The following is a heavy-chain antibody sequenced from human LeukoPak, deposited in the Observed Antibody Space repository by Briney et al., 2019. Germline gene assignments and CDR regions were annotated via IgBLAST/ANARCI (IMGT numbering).Heavy chain of an antibody. CDR1: GGSISSYY. D-gene: IGHD6-13*01. J-gene: IGHJ2*01. CDR3: ARHSREQQLGDRYFDL. V-gene: IGHV4-59*08. CDR2: IYYSGST. Sequence: SETLSLTCTVSGGSISSYYWSWIRQPPGKGLEGIGYIYYSGSTNYNPSLKSRVTISVDTSKNQFSLKLSSVTAADTAVYYCARHSREQQLGDRYFDLWGRGTLVTVSS.